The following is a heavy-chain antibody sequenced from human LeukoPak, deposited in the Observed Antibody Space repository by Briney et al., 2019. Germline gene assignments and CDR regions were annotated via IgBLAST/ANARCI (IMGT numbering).Heavy chain of an antibody. CDR3: ARRYYGSGSYYNWFDP. J-gene: IGHJ5*02. V-gene: IGHV5-51*01. Sequence: KSGESLKISCKGSGYSFTSHWIGWVRQMPGKGLEWMGIIYPGDSDTRYSPSFQGQVTISADKSISTAYLQWNSLKASDTAMYYCARRYYGSGSYYNWFDPWGQGTLVTVSS. CDR2: IYPGDSDT. D-gene: IGHD3-10*01. CDR1: GYSFTSHW.